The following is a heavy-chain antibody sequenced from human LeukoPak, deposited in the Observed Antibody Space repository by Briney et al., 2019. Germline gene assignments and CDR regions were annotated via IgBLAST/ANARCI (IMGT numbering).Heavy chain of an antibody. V-gene: IGHV1-2*02. CDR2: INPNSGGT. D-gene: IGHD3-10*01. CDR1: GYTFTGYY. Sequence: GASVKVSCKASGYTFTGYYMHWVRQAPGQGLEWMGWINPNSGGTNYAQKFQGRVTMTRDTSISTAYMELSRLRSDDTAVYYCARDSPYYYGPYYFDYWGQGTLVTVSS. J-gene: IGHJ4*02. CDR3: ARDSPYYYGPYYFDY.